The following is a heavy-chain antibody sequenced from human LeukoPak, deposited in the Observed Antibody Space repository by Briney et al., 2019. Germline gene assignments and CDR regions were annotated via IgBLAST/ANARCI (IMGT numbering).Heavy chain of an antibody. Sequence: GWLRQPXGKGLEWIGIIYYSGRTSYNPSLKIRVTISVDTSKNQFSLKLTSVTAADTAVYYCASRNDILTGYVFDFWGQGTLVTVSS. J-gene: IGHJ4*02. CDR3: ASRNDILTGYVFDF. V-gene: IGHV4-39*01. CDR2: IYYSGRT. D-gene: IGHD3-9*01.